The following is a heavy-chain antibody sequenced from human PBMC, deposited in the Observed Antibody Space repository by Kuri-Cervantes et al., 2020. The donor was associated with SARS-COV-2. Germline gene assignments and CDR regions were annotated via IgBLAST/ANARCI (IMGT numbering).Heavy chain of an antibody. CDR1: GGSISSSSYY. D-gene: IGHD6-25*01. CDR2: IYYSGST. J-gene: IGHJ3*02. Sequence: SETLSLTCTVSGGSISSSSYYWGWIRQPPGKGLEWIGSIYYSGSTYYNPSLKSRVTISVDTSKNQFSLKLSSVTAADTAMYYCARSAAPNAFDIWGQGTMVTVSS. V-gene: IGHV4-39*07. CDR3: ARSAAPNAFDI.